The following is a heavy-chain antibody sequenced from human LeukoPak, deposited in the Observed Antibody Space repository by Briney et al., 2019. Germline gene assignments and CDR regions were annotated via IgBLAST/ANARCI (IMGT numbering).Heavy chain of an antibody. CDR2: IKSKTDGGTT. J-gene: IGHJ4*02. D-gene: IGHD3-3*01. CDR1: GFTFSNAW. V-gene: IGHV3-15*01. CDR3: TYYDFWREYFDY. Sequence: GGSLRLSCAASGFTFSNAWMSWVRQAPGKGLEWVGRIKSKTDGGTTDYAAPVKGRFTISRDDSKNTLYLQMNSLKTEDTAVYYCTYYDFWREYFDYWGQGTLVTVSS.